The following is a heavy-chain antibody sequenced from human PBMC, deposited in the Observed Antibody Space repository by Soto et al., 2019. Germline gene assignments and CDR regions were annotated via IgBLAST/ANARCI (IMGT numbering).Heavy chain of an antibody. V-gene: IGHV4-30-4*01. Sequence: SETLSLTCTVSGGSISSGDYYWSWIRQPPGKGLEWIGYIYYSGYTDYNPSLKSPVTISLDTSKNQFSLELSSVTAADTAVYYCARHQLASRDFDYWGQGTLVTVSS. CDR2: IYYSGYT. CDR3: ARHQLASRDFDY. D-gene: IGHD6-13*01. CDR1: GGSISSGDYY. J-gene: IGHJ4*02.